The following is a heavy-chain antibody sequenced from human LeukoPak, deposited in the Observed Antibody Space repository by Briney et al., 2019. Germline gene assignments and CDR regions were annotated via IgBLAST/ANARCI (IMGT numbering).Heavy chain of an antibody. CDR3: ARPAGVVIANDAFDI. J-gene: IGHJ3*02. CDR1: GYSFTSYW. D-gene: IGHD3-3*01. CDR2: IYPGDSDT. Sequence: GESLKISCKGSGYSFTSYWIGWVRQMLGKGLEWMGIIYPGDSDTRYSPSFQGQVTISADKSISTAYLQWSSLKASDTAMYYCARPAGVVIANDAFDIWGQGTMVTVSS. V-gene: IGHV5-51*01.